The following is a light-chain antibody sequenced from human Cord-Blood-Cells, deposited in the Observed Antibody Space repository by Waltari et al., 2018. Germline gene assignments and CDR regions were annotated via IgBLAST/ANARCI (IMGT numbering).Light chain of an antibody. V-gene: IGLV2-14*03. Sequence: QSALTQPASVSGSPGQSITISCTGTSSDVGGYNYVSWYQQHPAKAPKLTIYDVSNRPSGVSNPFSGSKSGNTASLTISGLQAEDEADYYCSSYTSSSTPRVFGGGTKLTVL. CDR3: SSYTSSSTPRV. J-gene: IGLJ3*02. CDR2: DVS. CDR1: SSDVGGYNY.